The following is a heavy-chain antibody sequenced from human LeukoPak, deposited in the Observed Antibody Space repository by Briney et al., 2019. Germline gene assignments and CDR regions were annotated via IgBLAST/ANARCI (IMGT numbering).Heavy chain of an antibody. CDR3: AKGRGEGLLWFGELSSYYFDY. V-gene: IGHV3-7*03. CDR2: IRGDGSRQ. Sequence: GGSLRLSCVASGFTFSTFWMTWVRQAPGQGLEWVANIRGDGSRQYYVDSVKGRFTISRDNSKNTLYLQMNSLRAEDTAVYYCAKGRGEGLLWFGELSSYYFDYWGQGTLVTVSS. J-gene: IGHJ4*02. D-gene: IGHD3-10*01. CDR1: GFTFSTFW.